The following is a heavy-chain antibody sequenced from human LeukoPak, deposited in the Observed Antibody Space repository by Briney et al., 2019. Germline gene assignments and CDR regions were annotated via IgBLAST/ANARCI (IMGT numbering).Heavy chain of an antibody. V-gene: IGHV3-20*04. CDR2: INWNGGST. Sequence: PGGSLRLSCAASGFTFDDYGMSWVRQTPGKGLEWDSVINWNGGSTAYADSVKGRFTISRDNAKNSLYLQMNSLRAEDTAIYYCAREWGYGCGGECFSGIQAYYGMDVWGQGTTVTVSS. CDR1: GFTFDDYG. CDR3: AREWGYGCGGECFSGIQAYYGMDV. D-gene: IGHD2-15*01. J-gene: IGHJ6*02.